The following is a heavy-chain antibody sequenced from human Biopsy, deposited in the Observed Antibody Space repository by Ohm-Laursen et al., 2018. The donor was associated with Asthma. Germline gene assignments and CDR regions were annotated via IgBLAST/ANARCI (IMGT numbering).Heavy chain of an antibody. D-gene: IGHD3-9*01. CDR1: GYTFINYA. V-gene: IGHV1-3*01. Sequence: ASVKVSCKASGYTFINYAIHWVRQAPGHSLEWMGWINAANGNTKYSQKFQGRLTISRDTSASTAYMDLSSLRSEDTAVYHCARTYFDFLTGQVNDALAMWGQGTVVTVSS. J-gene: IGHJ3*02. CDR2: INAANGNT. CDR3: ARTYFDFLTGQVNDALAM.